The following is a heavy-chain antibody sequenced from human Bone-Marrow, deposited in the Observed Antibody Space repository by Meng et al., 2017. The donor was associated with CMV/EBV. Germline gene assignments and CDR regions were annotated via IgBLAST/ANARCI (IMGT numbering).Heavy chain of an antibody. CDR3: AKDGEVPVGIFDS. J-gene: IGHJ4*02. CDR1: GFTFSSYW. Sequence: GGSLRLSCAASGFTFSSYWMHWVRQAPGKGLLWVSRINSDGSSTSYADSVKGRFTISRDNAKNSLYLQMNSLRAEDTAVYYCAKDGEVPVGIFDSWGQGTLVTVSS. V-gene: IGHV3-74*01. CDR2: INSDGSST. D-gene: IGHD1-14*01.